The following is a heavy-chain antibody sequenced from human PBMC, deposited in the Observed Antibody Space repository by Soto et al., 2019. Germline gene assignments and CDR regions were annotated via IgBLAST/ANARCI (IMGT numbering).Heavy chain of an antibody. V-gene: IGHV4-59*01. J-gene: IGHJ4*02. D-gene: IGHD2-15*01. Sequence: PSETLSLTCTVSSGSISSYYWSWIRQPPGKGLEWIGYIYYSGSTNYNPSLKSRVTISVDTSKNQFSLKLSSVTAADTAVYYCARVDSRADRYYFDYWGQGTLVTVSS. CDR1: SGSISSYY. CDR3: ARVDSRADRYYFDY. CDR2: IYYSGST.